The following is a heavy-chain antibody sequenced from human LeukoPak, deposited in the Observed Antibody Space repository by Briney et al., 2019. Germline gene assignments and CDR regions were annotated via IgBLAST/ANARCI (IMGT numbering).Heavy chain of an antibody. CDR1: GFTVGSNY. CDR2: IYSGGST. D-gene: IGHD2-2*01. CDR3: ARSNIVVVPAANAFDI. J-gene: IGHJ3*02. V-gene: IGHV3-66*01. Sequence: GGSLRLSCAASGFTVGSNYMSWVRQAPGKGLEWVSVIYSGGSTYYADSVKGRFTISRDNSKNTLYPQMNSLRAEDTAVYYCARSNIVVVPAANAFDIWGQGTMVTVSS.